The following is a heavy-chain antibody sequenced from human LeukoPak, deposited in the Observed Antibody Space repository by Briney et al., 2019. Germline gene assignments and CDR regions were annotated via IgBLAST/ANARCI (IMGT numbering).Heavy chain of an antibody. Sequence: PSETLSLTCTVSGGSISSYYWSWIRRPAGKGLEWIGRIYTSGSTNYNPSLKSRVTMSVDTSKNQFSLKLSSVTAADTAVYYCARDLRPAANGYYYYDMDVWGKGTTVTVSS. CDR3: ARDLRPAANGYYYYDMDV. CDR1: GGSISSYY. D-gene: IGHD2-2*01. J-gene: IGHJ6*03. V-gene: IGHV4-4*07. CDR2: IYTSGST.